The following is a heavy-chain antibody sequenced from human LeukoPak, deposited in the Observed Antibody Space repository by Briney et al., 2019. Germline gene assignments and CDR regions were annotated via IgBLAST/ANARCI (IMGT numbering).Heavy chain of an antibody. V-gene: IGHV4-34*01. D-gene: IGHD1-7*01. Sequence: SETLSLTCAVYGESFSGYYWSWIRQPPGKGLEWIGEINHSGSTNYNPSLKSRVTISVDTSKNQFSLKLSSVTAADTAVYYCARGGLGTGTTIFDYWGQGTLVTVSS. CDR1: GESFSGYY. CDR3: ARGGLGTGTTIFDY. CDR2: INHSGST. J-gene: IGHJ4*02.